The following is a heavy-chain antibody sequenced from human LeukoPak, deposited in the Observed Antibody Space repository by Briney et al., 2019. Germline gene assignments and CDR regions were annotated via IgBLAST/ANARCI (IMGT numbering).Heavy chain of an antibody. D-gene: IGHD6-13*01. J-gene: IGHJ4*02. CDR1: GFTFSSYA. CDR3: ASLGYSSSWYYFDY. Sequence: PGGSLRLSCAASGFTFSSYAMHWVRQAPGKGLEWVAVISYDGSNKYYADSVKGRFTISRDNSKNTLYLQMNSLRAEDTAVYYCASLGYSSSWYYFDYWGQGTLVTVSS. CDR2: ISYDGSNK. V-gene: IGHV3-30-3*01.